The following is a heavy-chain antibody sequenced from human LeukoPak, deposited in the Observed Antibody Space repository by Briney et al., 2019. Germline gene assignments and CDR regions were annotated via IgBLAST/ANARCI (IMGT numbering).Heavy chain of an antibody. CDR2: IGTAGDT. V-gene: IGHV3-13*01. Sequence: GGSLRLSCAASGFTFSSHDMHWVRQATGKGLEWVSAIGTAGDTYYPGSVKGRFTISRENAKNSLYLQMNSLRAGDTAVYYCAREMNYYGMDVWGQGTTVTVSS. J-gene: IGHJ6*02. CDR1: GFTFSSHD. CDR3: AREMNYYGMDV.